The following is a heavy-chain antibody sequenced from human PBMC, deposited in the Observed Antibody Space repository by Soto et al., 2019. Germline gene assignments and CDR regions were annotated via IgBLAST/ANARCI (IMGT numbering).Heavy chain of an antibody. V-gene: IGHV3-66*01. CDR1: GFTVSSNY. CDR2: IYSGGST. Sequence: EVQLVESGGGLVQPGGSLRLSCAASGFTVSSNYMSWVRQAPGKGLEWVSVIYSGGSTYYADSVKGRFTISRDNSKNTLYLQMNSLRAEDTAVYYCAREELSYRLHSPWFDPWGQGTLVTVSS. D-gene: IGHD3-16*02. CDR3: AREELSYRLHSPWFDP. J-gene: IGHJ5*02.